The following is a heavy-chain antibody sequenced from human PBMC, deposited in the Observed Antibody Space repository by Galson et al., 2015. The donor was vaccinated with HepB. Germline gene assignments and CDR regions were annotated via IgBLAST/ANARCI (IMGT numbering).Heavy chain of an antibody. V-gene: IGHV3-11*06. J-gene: IGHJ3*02. D-gene: IGHD6-19*01. CDR3: ARERADSSGFYIAASDI. Sequence: SLRLSCAASGFTFSDYYMSWIRQAPGKGLEWVSSISSSSSYLYYADSVKGRFTISRDNAENSLYLQMNSLRAEDTAVYYCARERADSSGFYIAASDIWGQGTMVTVSS. CDR1: GFTFSDYY. CDR2: ISSSSSYL.